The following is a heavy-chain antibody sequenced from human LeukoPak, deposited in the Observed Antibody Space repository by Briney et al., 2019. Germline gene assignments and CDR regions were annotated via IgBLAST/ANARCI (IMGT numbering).Heavy chain of an antibody. J-gene: IGHJ4*02. D-gene: IGHD3-10*01. CDR1: GFTFTSYA. V-gene: IGHV3-23*01. Sequence: GGSLRLSCAGSGFTFTSYAMNWVRQAPGKGLEWVSAISGSGGSTYYADSVKGRFTISRDNSKNTLYLQMNSLRAEDTAVYYCAKDLFTMVREVYYFDYWGQGTLVTVSS. CDR3: AKDLFTMVREVYYFDY. CDR2: ISGSGGST.